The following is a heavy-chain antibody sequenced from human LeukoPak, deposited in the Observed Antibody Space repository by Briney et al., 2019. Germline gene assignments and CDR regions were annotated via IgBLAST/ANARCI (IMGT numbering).Heavy chain of an antibody. V-gene: IGHV3-23*01. CDR1: GFTFSYYG. J-gene: IGHJ4*02. Sequence: GGSLRLSCAASGFTFSYYGMSWVRQAPGKGLEWVSGISGSGGSTYYADSVKGRFTIFRDNSKNTLYLQTDSLRAEDTAVYYCAKAPVTTCRGAYCYPFDYWGQGTLVTVSS. CDR2: ISGSGGST. CDR3: AKAPVTTCRGAYCYPFDY. D-gene: IGHD2-21*01.